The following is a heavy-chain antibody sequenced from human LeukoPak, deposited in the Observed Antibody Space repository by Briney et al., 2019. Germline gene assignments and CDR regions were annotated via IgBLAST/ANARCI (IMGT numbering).Heavy chain of an antibody. CDR3: ARGVTAAKNAFDI. D-gene: IGHD2-2*01. CDR2: IYHSGTT. J-gene: IGHJ3*02. Sequence: SQTLSLTCAVSGDSISSGGYSWSWIRQSPGKGLEWIGYIYHSGTTTYNPSLQSRVTISIDMSKNQFSLKLSSVTAADTAVYFCARGVTAAKNAFDIWGQGTMVTVSS. V-gene: IGHV4-30-2*06. CDR1: GDSISSGGYS.